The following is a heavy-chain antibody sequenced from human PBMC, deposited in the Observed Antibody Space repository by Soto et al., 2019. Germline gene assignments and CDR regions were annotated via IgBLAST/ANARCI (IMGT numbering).Heavy chain of an antibody. J-gene: IGHJ4*02. V-gene: IGHV2-5*02. CDR2: IYWDDDK. Sequence: QITLKESGPTLVRPTQTLTLTCTFSGFSLTTSGVGVGWIRQPPGKALEWLAVIYWDDDKRYSSSLKSRLTITTDTSKNPVVLTIPNIDPVDTATYYCAHHPYSGLGSSSFDYWGQGTLVTVSS. CDR1: GFSLTTSGVG. D-gene: IGHD3-10*01. CDR3: AHHPYSGLGSSSFDY.